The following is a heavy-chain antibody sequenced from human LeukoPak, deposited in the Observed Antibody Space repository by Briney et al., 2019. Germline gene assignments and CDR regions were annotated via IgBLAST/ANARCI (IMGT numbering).Heavy chain of an antibody. CDR2: ISGSGGST. D-gene: IGHD6-13*01. J-gene: IGHJ5*02. CDR1: GFTFSSYA. V-gene: IGHV3-23*01. Sequence: GGSLRLSCAASGFTFSSYAMSWVRQAPGKGLEWVSAISGSGGSTYYADSVKGRFTISRDNAKNSLYLQMNSLRAEDTALYYCAKDGYSSSWYGTAYNWFDPWGQGTLVTVSS. CDR3: AKDGYSSSWYGTAYNWFDP.